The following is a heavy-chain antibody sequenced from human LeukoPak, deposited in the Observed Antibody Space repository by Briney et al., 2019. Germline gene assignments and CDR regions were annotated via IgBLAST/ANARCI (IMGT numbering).Heavy chain of an antibody. Sequence: GTSVKVSCKASGFTFTSSAVQWVRQARGQRLEWIGWIVVGSGNTNYAQKFQERVTITTDMSTSTAYMKLSSLRSEDTAVYYCAADPYGSSWYPYGMDVWGKGTTVTVSS. V-gene: IGHV1-58*01. D-gene: IGHD6-13*01. J-gene: IGHJ6*04. CDR3: AADPYGSSWYPYGMDV. CDR1: GFTFTSSA. CDR2: IVVGSGNT.